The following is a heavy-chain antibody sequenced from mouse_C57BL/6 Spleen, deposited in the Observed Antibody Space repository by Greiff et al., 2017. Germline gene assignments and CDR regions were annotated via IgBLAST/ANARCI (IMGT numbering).Heavy chain of an antibody. CDR3: AREEITTVAYFDY. J-gene: IGHJ2*01. CDR1: GYTFTSYW. V-gene: IGHV1-55*01. Sequence: VQLQQPGAELVKPGASVKMSCKASGYTFTSYWITWVKQRPGQGLEWIGDIYPGSGSTNYNEKFKSKATLTVDTSSSTAYMQLSSLTSEDSAVYYCAREEITTVAYFDYWGQGTTLTVSS. CDR2: IYPGSGST. D-gene: IGHD1-1*01.